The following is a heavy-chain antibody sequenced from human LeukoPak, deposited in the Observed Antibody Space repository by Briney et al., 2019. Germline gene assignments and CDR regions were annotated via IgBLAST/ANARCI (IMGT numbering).Heavy chain of an antibody. CDR2: IYHSGST. J-gene: IGHJ5*02. CDR1: GYPISSGYF. D-gene: IGHD6-13*01. CDR3: ARIYSSSWFLNWFDP. V-gene: IGHV4-38-2*02. Sequence: SETLSLTCTVSGYPISSGYFWGWIRQPPGKGLECIGTIYHSGSTYYNPSLKSRVTISVDTSKNQFSLKLNSVTAADTAVYYCARIYSSSWFLNWFDPWGQGTLVTVSS.